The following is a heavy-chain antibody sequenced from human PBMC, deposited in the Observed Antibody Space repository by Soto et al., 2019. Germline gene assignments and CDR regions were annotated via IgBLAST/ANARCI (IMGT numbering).Heavy chain of an antibody. D-gene: IGHD6-19*01. CDR1: VFTFSSHA. CDR3: ANDFDSYSSGRYGMDV. J-gene: IGHJ6*02. CDR2: ISSGGDNT. V-gene: IGHV3-23*01. Sequence: TGGSQRLSCAASVFTFSSHAMSWVRQAPGKGLEWVSTISSGGDNTYSADSVKGRFTISRDNSKNTLYLQMNSSRAEDTAVYYCANDFDSYSSGRYGMDVWGQGTTVTVSS.